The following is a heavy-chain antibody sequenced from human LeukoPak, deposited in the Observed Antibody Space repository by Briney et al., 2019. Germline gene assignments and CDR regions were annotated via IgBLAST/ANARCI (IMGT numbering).Heavy chain of an antibody. CDR3: AREYNWNDVGAGY. J-gene: IGHJ4*02. V-gene: IGHV1-2*02. Sequence: GASVKVSCKASGYTFTGYYMHCVRQAPGQRLEWRGWINPNSGGTNYAQKFQGRVTMTRATSISTAYMELSRLRSDDTAVYYCAREYNWNDVGAGYWGEGELVTVSS. CDR2: INPNSGGT. CDR1: GYTFTGYY. D-gene: IGHD1-20*01.